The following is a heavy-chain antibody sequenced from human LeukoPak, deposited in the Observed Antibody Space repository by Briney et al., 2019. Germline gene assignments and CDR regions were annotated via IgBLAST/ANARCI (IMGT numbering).Heavy chain of an antibody. CDR1: GGSFSGYY. CDR3: ARLNDGIAAAGVDY. V-gene: IGHV4-34*01. D-gene: IGHD6-13*01. Sequence: PSETLSLTCAVYGGSFSGYYWSWIRQPPGKGLEWIGEINHIGSTNYNPTFKSRVTLSVDTSKNQFSLKLSSVTAADTAVYYCARLNDGIAAAGVDYWGQGTLATVSS. CDR2: INHIGST. J-gene: IGHJ4*02.